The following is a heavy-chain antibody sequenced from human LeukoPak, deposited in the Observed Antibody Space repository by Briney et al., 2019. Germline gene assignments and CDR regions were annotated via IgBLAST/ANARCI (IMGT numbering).Heavy chain of an antibody. CDR1: GYTFTSYA. J-gene: IGHJ3*02. V-gene: IGHV1-3*01. Sequence: ASVKGPCKASGYTFTSYALHWVRQAPGQRPEWMGWINAGNGNTKYSQKFQGRVTITRDTSASTAYMELSSLRSEDTAVYYCARDPRNYYGSGSYSGAFDIWGQGTMVTVSS. D-gene: IGHD3-10*01. CDR3: ARDPRNYYGSGSYSGAFDI. CDR2: INAGNGNT.